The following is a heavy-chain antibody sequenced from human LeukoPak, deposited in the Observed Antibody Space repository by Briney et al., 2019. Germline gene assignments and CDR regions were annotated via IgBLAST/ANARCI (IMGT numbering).Heavy chain of an antibody. CDR2: IYYSGST. V-gene: IGHV4-59*08. D-gene: IGHD5-18*01. Sequence: SETLSLTCTVSGGSISSYYWSWIRQPPGKGLEWIGYIYYSGSTNYNPSLKSRVTISVDTSKNQLSLKLSSVTAADTAVYYCARQLRHSYGGYYYGMDVWGQGTTVTVSS. CDR3: ARQLRHSYGGYYYGMDV. J-gene: IGHJ6*02. CDR1: GGSISSYY.